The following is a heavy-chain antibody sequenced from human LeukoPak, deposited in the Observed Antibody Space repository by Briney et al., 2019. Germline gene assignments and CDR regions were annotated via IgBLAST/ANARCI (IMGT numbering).Heavy chain of an antibody. CDR3: ARDPNGDYIGAFEI. Sequence: GGSLRLPCAASGFIFSDYGMNWVRQSPGSGLEWVSSIGSSGSDIYYADSVKGRFTISRDNSKNTLYLQMSSLRAEDTAVYYCARDPNGDYIGAFEIWGQGTMVTVSS. CDR2: IGSSGSDI. CDR1: GFIFSDYG. D-gene: IGHD4-17*01. J-gene: IGHJ3*02. V-gene: IGHV3-21*04.